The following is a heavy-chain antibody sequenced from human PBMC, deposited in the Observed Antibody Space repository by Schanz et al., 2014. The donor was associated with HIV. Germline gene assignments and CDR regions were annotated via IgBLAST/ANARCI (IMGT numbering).Heavy chain of an antibody. CDR1: GFTFSNFA. V-gene: IGHV3-23*01. D-gene: IGHD6-19*01. Sequence: EVQMLESGGGSVQPGGSLRLSCAASGFTFSNFAMSWVRQAPGKGLEWVSSISGSGVGTFYAGSVKGRFAISRDKSKNTLYLQMNSLRVEDTAVYYCAKMARSVAANTNFDYWGQGTLVTVSS. CDR3: AKMARSVAANTNFDY. CDR2: ISGSGVGT. J-gene: IGHJ4*02.